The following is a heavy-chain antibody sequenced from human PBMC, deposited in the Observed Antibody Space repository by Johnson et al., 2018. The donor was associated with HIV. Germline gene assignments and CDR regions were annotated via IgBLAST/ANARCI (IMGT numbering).Heavy chain of an antibody. CDR1: GFTFSSYA. D-gene: IGHD1-26*01. CDR2: ISYDGSNK. Sequence: QMLLVESGGGVVQPGRSLRLSCAASGFTFSSYAMHWVRQAPGMGLEWVAVISYDGSNKYYADSVKGRFTISRDNSKNTLYLQMNSLRAEDTAVYYCAKDRPPSDIIVGASAHDAFDIWGQGTMVTVS. CDR3: AKDRPPSDIIVGASAHDAFDI. V-gene: IGHV3-30-3*01. J-gene: IGHJ3*02.